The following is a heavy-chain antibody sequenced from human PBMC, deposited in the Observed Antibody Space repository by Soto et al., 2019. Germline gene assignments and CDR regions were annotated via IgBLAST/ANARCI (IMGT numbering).Heavy chain of an antibody. CDR1: GYTFTSYG. CDR2: ISAYNGNT. V-gene: IGHV1-18*01. J-gene: IGHJ4*02. CDR3: ARDRDFWSGYHYFDY. D-gene: IGHD3-3*01. Sequence: ASVKVSFKASGYTFTSYGISWVRQAPGQGLEWMGWISAYNGNTNYAQKLQGRVTMTTDTSTSTAYMELRSLRSDDTAVYYCARDRDFWSGYHYFDYWGQGTLVTVSS.